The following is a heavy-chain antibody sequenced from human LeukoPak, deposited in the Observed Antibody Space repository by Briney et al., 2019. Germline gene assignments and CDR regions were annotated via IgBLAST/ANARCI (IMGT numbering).Heavy chain of an antibody. CDR3: AKARQGHFDY. V-gene: IGHV3-23*01. Sequence: GGSLRLSCAASGFTFNSYVMSWVRQAPGKGLEWVSTISGSGNSTYYADSVKGRFTISRDNSKNTLYLQMNSLSAEDTAIYYCAKARQGHFDYWGQGTLVTVSS. CDR1: GFTFNSYV. CDR2: ISGSGNST. J-gene: IGHJ4*02.